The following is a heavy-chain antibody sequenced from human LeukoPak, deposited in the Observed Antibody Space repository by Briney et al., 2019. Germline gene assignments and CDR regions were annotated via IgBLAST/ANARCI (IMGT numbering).Heavy chain of an antibody. J-gene: IGHJ4*02. D-gene: IGHD3-22*01. Sequence: GGSLRLSCAASGFTFSSYGMSWVRQAPGKGLEWVSAISGSGGITYYAGSVKGRFTISRDNSKNALYLQLNSLRAEDTAVYYCAKQSITYNYDSSGSPPDYWGQGTLVTVSS. CDR2: ISGSGGIT. CDR1: GFTFSSYG. CDR3: AKQSITYNYDSSGSPPDY. V-gene: IGHV3-23*01.